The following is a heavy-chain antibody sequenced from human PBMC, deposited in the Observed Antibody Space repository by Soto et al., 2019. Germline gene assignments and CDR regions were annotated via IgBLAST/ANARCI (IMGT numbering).Heavy chain of an antibody. J-gene: IGHJ6*02. Sequence: WASVKVSCKASGGTFSSYAISWVRQAPGQGLEWMGGIIPIFGTANYAQKFQGRVTITADESTSTAYMELSSLRSEDTAVYYCARGFGVVPAATPYYYYGMDVWGQGTTVTVSS. CDR3: ARGFGVVPAATPYYYYGMDV. CDR2: IIPIFGTA. V-gene: IGHV1-69*13. CDR1: GGTFSSYA. D-gene: IGHD2-2*01.